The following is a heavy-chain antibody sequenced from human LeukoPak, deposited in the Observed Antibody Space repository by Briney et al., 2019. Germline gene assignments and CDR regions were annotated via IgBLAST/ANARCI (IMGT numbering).Heavy chain of an antibody. CDR3: AKVRMITLIAYDAFDI. CDR2: ISGSGGST. J-gene: IGHJ3*02. CDR1: GFTFSSNG. V-gene: IGHV3-23*01. Sequence: GGSLRLSCVASGFTFSSNGMHWVRQAPGKGLEWVSAISGSGGSTYYADSVKGRFTISRDNSKNTLYLQMNSLRAEDTAVYYCAKVRMITLIAYDAFDIWGQGTMVTVSS. D-gene: IGHD3-22*01.